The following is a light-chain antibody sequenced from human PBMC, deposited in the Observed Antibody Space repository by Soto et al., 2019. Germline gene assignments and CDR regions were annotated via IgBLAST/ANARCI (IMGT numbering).Light chain of an antibody. CDR1: SSDVGGYNY. CDR2: EVS. Sequence: QSALTQPPSASGSPGQSVTISCTGTSSDVGGYNYVSWYQQHPGKAPKLMIYEVSKRPSGVTDRFSGSKSGNTASLTVSGLQAEDEADYYCSSYAGSNNVLFGGGTKVTVL. V-gene: IGLV2-8*01. J-gene: IGLJ2*01. CDR3: SSYAGSNNVL.